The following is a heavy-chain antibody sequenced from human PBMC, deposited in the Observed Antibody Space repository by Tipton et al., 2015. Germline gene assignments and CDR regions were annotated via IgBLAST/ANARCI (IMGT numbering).Heavy chain of an antibody. CDR1: SGSISRSY. J-gene: IGHJ4*02. CDR3: ASPNQYDTRGFFYAS. D-gene: IGHD2/OR15-2a*01. V-gene: IGHV4-59*07. Sequence: TLSLTCTVSSGSISRSYWSWIRQPPGKGLEWIGYIFYDGSTNYNPSLKSRLTISVDTSKNQFSLRLSSVTAADTAVYYCASPNQYDTRGFFYASWGQGTLVTVSS. CDR2: IFYDGST.